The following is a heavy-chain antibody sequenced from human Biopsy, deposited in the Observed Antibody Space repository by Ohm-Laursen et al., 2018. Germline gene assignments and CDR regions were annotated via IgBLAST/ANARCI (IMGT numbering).Heavy chain of an antibody. CDR2: IYFTGRT. D-gene: IGHD5-24*01. J-gene: IGHJ2*01. CDR1: GGPIDSYY. CDR3: ASAGYNPDWNFDL. Sequence: TLSLTCTVSGGPIDSYYWSWIRQPPGKALEWIGYIYFTGRTSYNPSLKSRVTMSVNTSKKQFSLRLSSVTAADTAVYYCASAGYNPDWNFDLWGRGPRVTVSS. V-gene: IGHV4-59*12.